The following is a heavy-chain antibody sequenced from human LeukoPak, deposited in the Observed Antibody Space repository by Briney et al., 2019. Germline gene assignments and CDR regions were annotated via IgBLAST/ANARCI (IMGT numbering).Heavy chain of an antibody. Sequence: GGSLRLSCAASGFTFSNTWMTWVRQTPGRGLEWVAFFRTTTDGGTGEYAAPVKGRFTISRDVSINTLFPQMSSLKIEDTAVYYCVTPLRWELSNEYWGQGTLVTVSS. CDR3: VTPLRWELSNEY. V-gene: IGHV3-15*01. J-gene: IGHJ4*02. CDR1: GFTFSNTW. CDR2: FRTTTDGGTG. D-gene: IGHD4-23*01.